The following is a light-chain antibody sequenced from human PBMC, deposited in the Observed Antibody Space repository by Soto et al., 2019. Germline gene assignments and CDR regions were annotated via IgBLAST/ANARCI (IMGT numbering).Light chain of an antibody. CDR3: QQYDESFRT. V-gene: IGKV3-20*01. J-gene: IGKJ1*01. Sequence: EIVLTQSPGTLSLCPGERATLSCRASQSVNSNYLAWYQQKPGQSPRVLMYGTSNRATGIPDRFSGSGSGTDFTLTISRLEPEDFAVYYCQQYDESFRTFGQGTKVEIK. CDR2: GTS. CDR1: QSVNSNY.